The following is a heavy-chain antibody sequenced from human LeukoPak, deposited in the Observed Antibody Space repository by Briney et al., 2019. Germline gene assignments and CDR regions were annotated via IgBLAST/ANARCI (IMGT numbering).Heavy chain of an antibody. CDR2: ITANGDRI. Sequence: GGSLRLSCVGSGFIFRSYAVTWVRQAPGKGLEWVSSITANGDRIYYDDSEKGRFTISRDNSKNTLFLQMSSLRAEDTAVYYCATETLTGYYKDYWGQGTLVTVSS. CDR3: ATETLTGYYKDY. J-gene: IGHJ4*02. D-gene: IGHD3-9*01. CDR1: GFIFRSYA. V-gene: IGHV3-23*01.